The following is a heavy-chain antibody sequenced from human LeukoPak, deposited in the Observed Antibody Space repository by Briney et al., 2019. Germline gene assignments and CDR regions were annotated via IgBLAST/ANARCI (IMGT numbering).Heavy chain of an antibody. CDR3: ARHRQQRYYYYGMDV. Sequence: SETLPLTCTVSGGSISSYYWSWVRQPPGKGLEWIGYIYYSGSTNYNPSLKSRVTMSVDTSKNQFSLKLSSVTAADTAVYYCARHRQQRYYYYGMDVWGQGTTVTVFS. D-gene: IGHD6-13*01. J-gene: IGHJ6*02. CDR2: IYYSGST. V-gene: IGHV4-59*08. CDR1: GGSISSYY.